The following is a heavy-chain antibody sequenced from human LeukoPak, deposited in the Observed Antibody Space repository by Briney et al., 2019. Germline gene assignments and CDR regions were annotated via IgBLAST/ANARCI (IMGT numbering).Heavy chain of an antibody. CDR3: ATSSITMIVVPHYQYYFDY. CDR2: FDPEDGET. J-gene: IGHJ4*02. CDR1: GYTLTELS. D-gene: IGHD3-22*01. V-gene: IGHV1-24*01. Sequence: ASVKVSCKVSGYTLTELSMHWVRQAPGKGLEWMGGFDPEDGETIYAQKFQGGVTMTEDTSTDTAYMELSSLRSEDTAVYYCATSSITMIVVPHYQYYFDYWGQGTLVTVSS.